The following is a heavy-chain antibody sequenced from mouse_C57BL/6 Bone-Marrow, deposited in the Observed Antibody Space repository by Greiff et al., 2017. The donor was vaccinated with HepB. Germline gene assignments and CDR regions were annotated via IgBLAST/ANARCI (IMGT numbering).Heavy chain of an antibody. D-gene: IGHD1-1*01. Sequence: QVQLQQSGPELVRPGASVKISCKAPGYTFTSHWMQWVRQRPGQGLEWIGEIFPGSGSTYYNEKFKGKATLTVDTSSSTAYMQLSSLTSEDSAVYLCAREDYGSPWFAYWGQGTLVTVSA. V-gene: IGHV1-56*01. CDR2: IFPGSGST. CDR1: GYTFTSHW. CDR3: AREDYGSPWFAY. J-gene: IGHJ3*01.